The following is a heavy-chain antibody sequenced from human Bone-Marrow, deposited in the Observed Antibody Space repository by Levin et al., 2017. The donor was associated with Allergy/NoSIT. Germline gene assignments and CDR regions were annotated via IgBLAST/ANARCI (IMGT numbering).Heavy chain of an antibody. J-gene: IGHJ4*02. CDR3: VKEMGGYNHPNYFDS. D-gene: IGHD5-24*01. Sequence: GGSLRLSCAVSGFTFSDYNINWVRQAPGKGLEWVASISSTSFYTYYAESVRGRFTISRDNARNSLYLQMTSLRPDDTAVYFCVKEMGGYNHPNYFDSWGQGTLVTVSS. V-gene: IGHV3-21*01. CDR2: ISSTSFYT. CDR1: GFTFSDYN.